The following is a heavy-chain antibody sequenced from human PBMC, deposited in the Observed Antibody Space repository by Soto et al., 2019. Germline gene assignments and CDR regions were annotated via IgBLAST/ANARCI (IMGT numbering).Heavy chain of an antibody. CDR1: GGSISSSSHY. J-gene: IGHJ4*02. CDR3: ARTHSTPYYYDSSGYPGY. Sequence: PSETLSLTCTVSGGSISSSSHYWGWIRQPPGKGLEWIGSIYYSGSTYYNPSLKSRVTISVDTSKNQFSLKLSSVTAADTAVYYCARTHSTPYYYDSSGYPGYWGQGTLVTVSA. V-gene: IGHV4-39*01. CDR2: IYYSGST. D-gene: IGHD3-22*01.